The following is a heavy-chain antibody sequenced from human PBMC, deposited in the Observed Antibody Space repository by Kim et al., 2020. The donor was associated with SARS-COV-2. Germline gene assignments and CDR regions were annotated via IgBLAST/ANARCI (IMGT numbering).Heavy chain of an antibody. J-gene: IGHJ4*02. D-gene: IGHD3-10*01. Sequence: SETLSLTCTVSGGSVSSGSYYWSWIRQPPGKGLEWIGYIYYSGSTNYNPSLKSRVTISVDTSKNQFSLKLSSVTAADTAVYYCARVQFRGSGSYWGDYWGQGTLVTVSS. V-gene: IGHV4-61*01. CDR1: GGSVSSGSYY. CDR3: ARVQFRGSGSYWGDY. CDR2: IYYSGST.